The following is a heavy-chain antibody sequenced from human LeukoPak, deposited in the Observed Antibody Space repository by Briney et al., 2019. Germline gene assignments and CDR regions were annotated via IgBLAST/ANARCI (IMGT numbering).Heavy chain of an antibody. D-gene: IGHD2-2*01. CDR2: ISAYNGNT. J-gene: IGHJ3*01. V-gene: IGHV1-18*01. Sequence: ASVKVSCKASGYTFTSYGISWVRQAPGQGLEWMGWISAYNGNTNYAQKFQGRVTITWDTSASTAYLELSNLRSEDTSVYYCASGDLGYCSSTSCPTRGNAFDVWGQGTMVIVSS. CDR1: GYTFTSYG. CDR3: ASGDLGYCSSTSCPTRGNAFDV.